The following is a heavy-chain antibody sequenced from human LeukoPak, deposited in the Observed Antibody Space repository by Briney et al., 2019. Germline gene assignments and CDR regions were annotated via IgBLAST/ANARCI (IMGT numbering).Heavy chain of an antibody. CDR1: GFSFSDYY. Sequence: PGGSLRLSCAASGFSFSDYYMSWIRQVPGKGLEWVGRIKSKADGGTTEYGEPVKGRFTISRDDSKNTLYLQMNSLKTEDTAVYYCNKEAWRWGQGTLVIVSS. V-gene: IGHV3-15*01. J-gene: IGHJ4*02. CDR3: NKEAWR. CDR2: IKSKADGGTT.